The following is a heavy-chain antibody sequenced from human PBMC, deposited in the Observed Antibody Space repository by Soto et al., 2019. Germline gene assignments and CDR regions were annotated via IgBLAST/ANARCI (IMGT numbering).Heavy chain of an antibody. CDR1: GFSFSSYW. V-gene: IGHV3-48*04. CDR3: ARESWPTPAY. J-gene: IGHJ4*02. Sequence: PGGSLRLSCAASGFSFSSYWMSWVRQAPGKGLEWVSYISDRDRGSVTHYGDSVKGRFTISRDNAKNSLYLQMNSLRVEDTAVNDGARESWPTPAYGVKGTLVPVSP. D-gene: IGHD3-10*01. CDR2: ISDRDRGSVT.